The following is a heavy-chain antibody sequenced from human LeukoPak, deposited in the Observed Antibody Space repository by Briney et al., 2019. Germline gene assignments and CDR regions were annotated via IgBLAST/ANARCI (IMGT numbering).Heavy chain of an antibody. J-gene: IGHJ4*02. CDR3: ARLRTYGDYALNY. CDR1: GYRFGTYW. D-gene: IGHD4-17*01. CDR2: IYPGDSDT. V-gene: IGHV5-51*01. Sequence: GESLKISCKGSGYRFGTYWIAWVRQMPGKGLEWMGIIYPGDSDTRYSPSFQGQVAISADKSISTAYLQWSSLKASDSAMYYCARLRTYGDYALNYWGQGTLVTVSS.